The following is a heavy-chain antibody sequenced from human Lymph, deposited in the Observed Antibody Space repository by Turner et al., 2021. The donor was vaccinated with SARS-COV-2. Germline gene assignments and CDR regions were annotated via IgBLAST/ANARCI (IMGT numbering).Heavy chain of an antibody. V-gene: IGHV4-59*01. Sequence: QLQLPESGSRLVKPLETLSLTCTVSGGSMNNNYWSWIRQPPGKRLEWIGFIFYRGSTNSNPSLKSQVTISVDTSENQFSLKLTSVTAADTAIYYCARQTVNNWVDPWGQGTLVTVSS. D-gene: IGHD2-21*02. CDR1: GGSMNNNY. CDR3: ARQTVNNWVDP. CDR2: IFYRGST. J-gene: IGHJ5*02.